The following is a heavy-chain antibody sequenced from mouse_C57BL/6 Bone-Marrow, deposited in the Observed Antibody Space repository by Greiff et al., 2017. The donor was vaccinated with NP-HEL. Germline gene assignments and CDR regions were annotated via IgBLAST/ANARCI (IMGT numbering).Heavy chain of an antibody. CDR3: ARSGYDGNYFDY. Sequence: QVQLKESGAELVRPGTSVKMSCKASGYTFTNYWIGWAKQRPGHGLEWIGDIYPGGGYTNYTEKFKGKATLTADKSSSTAYMQFSSLTSEDSAIYYCARSGYDGNYFDYWGQGTTLTVSS. V-gene: IGHV1-63*01. J-gene: IGHJ2*01. CDR2: IYPGGGYT. CDR1: GYTFTNYW. D-gene: IGHD2-2*01.